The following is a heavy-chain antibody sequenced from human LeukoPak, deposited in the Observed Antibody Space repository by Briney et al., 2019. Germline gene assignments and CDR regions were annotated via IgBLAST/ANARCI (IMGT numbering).Heavy chain of an antibody. CDR2: VHYSGTA. CDR1: DGSITNYD. CDR3: ARGVWHLGKPFDY. D-gene: IGHD1-14*01. Sequence: SETLSLTCTVSDGSITNYDWSWVRQPPGKGLEFIGHVHYSGTANYNPSLRSRVTISIDTSKKHFFLKLKSVTAADTAVYYCARGVWHLGKPFDYWGQGNLVTVSS. J-gene: IGHJ4*02. V-gene: IGHV4-59*01.